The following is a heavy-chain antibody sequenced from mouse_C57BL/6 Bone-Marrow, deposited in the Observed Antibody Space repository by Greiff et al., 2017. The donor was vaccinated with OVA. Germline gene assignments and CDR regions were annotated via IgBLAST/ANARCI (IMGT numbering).Heavy chain of an antibody. J-gene: IGHJ2*01. V-gene: IGHV1-59*01. CDR1: GYTFTSYW. CDR3: AREGGNYYGSSRVYFDY. Sequence: QVQLQQPGAELVRPGTSVKLSCKASGYTFTSYWMHWVKQRPGQGLEWIGVIDPSDSYTNYNQKFKGKATLTVDTSSSTAYMQLRSLTSEDSAVDYCAREGGNYYGSSRVYFDYWGQGTTLTVSS. CDR2: IDPSDSYT. D-gene: IGHD1-1*01.